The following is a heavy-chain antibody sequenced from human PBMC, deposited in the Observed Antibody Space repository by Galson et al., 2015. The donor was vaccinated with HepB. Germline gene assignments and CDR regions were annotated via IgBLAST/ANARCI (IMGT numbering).Heavy chain of an antibody. D-gene: IGHD1-7*01. V-gene: IGHV4-61*02. J-gene: IGHJ4*02. Sequence: TLSLTCTVSGGSIKSGSYYWSWIRQPAGKGLEWIGRIYTSGSTNYNPSLKSRVTMSVDTSKNQFSLRLSSVTAADTAVYYCARAGDRRNWNYGWHEYWGQGTLVTVSS. CDR3: ARAGDRRNWNYGWHEY. CDR1: GGSIKSGSYY. CDR2: IYTSGST.